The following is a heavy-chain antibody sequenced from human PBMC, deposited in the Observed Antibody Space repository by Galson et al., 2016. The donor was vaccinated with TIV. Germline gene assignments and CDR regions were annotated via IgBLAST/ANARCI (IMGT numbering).Heavy chain of an antibody. D-gene: IGHD1-7*01. Sequence: CAISGDSVSGNTAAWNWVRQSPSRGLEWLGRTYYTSKWNTDYAVSVKGRIIIRPDTSMNQVSLQLSSVIPDDTAVAYCSRGNWNYGMGGAMDVWGRGTTVTVSS. CDR1: GDSVSGNTAA. J-gene: IGHJ6*02. V-gene: IGHV6-1*01. CDR2: TYYTSKWNT. CDR3: SRGNWNYGMGGAMDV.